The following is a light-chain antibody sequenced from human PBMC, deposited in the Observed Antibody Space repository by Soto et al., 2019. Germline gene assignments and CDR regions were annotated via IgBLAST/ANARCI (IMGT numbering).Light chain of an antibody. CDR1: QSISSY. CDR3: QQSNNTHAT. V-gene: IGKV1-39*01. Sequence: DIQMTQSPSSLSASVGDRVTITCRASQSISSYLHRYQQKPGKAPKLLIYAASSLQSGVPSRTSSSGSGTDSAHTISSLQPEHFGDYYCQQSNNTHATFGQGTKLDTK. CDR2: AAS. J-gene: IGKJ1*01.